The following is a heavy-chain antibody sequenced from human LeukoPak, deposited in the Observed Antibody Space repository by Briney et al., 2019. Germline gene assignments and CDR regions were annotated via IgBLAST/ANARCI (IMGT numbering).Heavy chain of an antibody. CDR2: ISSSSMYI. Sequence: GGSLRLPCAVSGFTFSRYNMNWVRQAPGKGLGWVSSISSSSMYIFYADSVKGRFTISRDNSKNTLYLQMNSLRAEDTAVYYCAKDPPHVSWLFDYWGQGTLVTVSS. V-gene: IGHV3-21*04. J-gene: IGHJ4*02. D-gene: IGHD3-16*01. CDR1: GFTFSRYN. CDR3: AKDPPHVSWLFDY.